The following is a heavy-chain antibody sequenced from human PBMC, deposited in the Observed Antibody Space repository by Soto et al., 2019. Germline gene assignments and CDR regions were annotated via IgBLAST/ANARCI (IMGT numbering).Heavy chain of an antibody. Sequence: PGGSLILSCAASGFTVITNYMSWVRQAPGKGLEWVSVIHSGGNTYHADSVKGRFSISRDNSKNTVSLQMDSLRAEDTAVYYCARLTLVTSFDYWGQGTLVTVSS. J-gene: IGHJ4*02. CDR2: IHSGGNT. CDR1: GFTVITNY. D-gene: IGHD4-17*01. CDR3: ARLTLVTSFDY. V-gene: IGHV3-53*01.